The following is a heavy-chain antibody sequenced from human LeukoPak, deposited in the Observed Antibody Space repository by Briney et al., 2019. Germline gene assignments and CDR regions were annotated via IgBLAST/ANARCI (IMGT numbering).Heavy chain of an antibody. CDR3: AKGSRGSYDY. Sequence: PGGSLRLSRVSSGFTFNSYAMAWVRQAPEKGLEWVSSINDSSFNTYYADSVKGRFTISRDNSKNTLYLQMNSVRAEDTAVYYCAKGSRGSYDYWGQGTLVTVSS. J-gene: IGHJ4*02. D-gene: IGHD1-26*01. CDR2: INDSSFNT. V-gene: IGHV3-23*01. CDR1: GFTFNSYA.